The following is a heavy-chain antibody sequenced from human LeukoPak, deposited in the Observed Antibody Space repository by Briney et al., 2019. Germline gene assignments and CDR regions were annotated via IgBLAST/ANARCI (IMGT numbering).Heavy chain of an antibody. CDR2: IKQDGSEK. V-gene: IGHV3-7*01. Sequence: GGSVRLSCAASGFTFSSYWMSWVRQAPGKGLEWVANIKQDGSEKYYVDSVKGRFTISRENAKNSLYLQMNSLRAEDTAVYCCASFVVNSPYYYYGMDVWGQGTTVTVSS. CDR1: GFTFSSYW. CDR3: ASFVVNSPYYYYGMDV. J-gene: IGHJ6*02. D-gene: IGHD2-21*01.